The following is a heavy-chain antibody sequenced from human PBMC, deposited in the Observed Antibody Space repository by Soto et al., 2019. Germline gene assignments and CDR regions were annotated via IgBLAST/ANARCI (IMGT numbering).Heavy chain of an antibody. J-gene: IGHJ5*02. CDR2: ISSSSSYI. D-gene: IGHD3-9*01. Sequence: GGSLRLSCAASGFTFSSYSMNWVRPAPGKGLEWVSSISSSSSYIYYADSVKGRFTISRDNAKNSLYLQMNSLRAEDTAVYYCARDEGELRYFDWSPGHNWFDPWGQGTQVTVSS. V-gene: IGHV3-21*01. CDR1: GFTFSSYS. CDR3: ARDEGELRYFDWSPGHNWFDP.